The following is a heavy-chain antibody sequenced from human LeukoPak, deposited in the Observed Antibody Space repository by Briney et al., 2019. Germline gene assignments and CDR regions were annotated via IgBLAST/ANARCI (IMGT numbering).Heavy chain of an antibody. V-gene: IGHV1-69*05. D-gene: IGHD3-10*01. J-gene: IGHJ6*03. Sequence: SVKVSCKASGGTFSSYAISWVRQAPGQGLEWMGGIIPIFGTANYAQKFQGRVTITTDESTSTAYMELSSLRSEDTAVYYCARAQALSYYYGSGSSNYYYYMDVWGEGTTVTVSS. CDR1: GGTFSSYA. CDR3: ARAQALSYYYGSGSSNYYYYMDV. CDR2: IIPIFGTA.